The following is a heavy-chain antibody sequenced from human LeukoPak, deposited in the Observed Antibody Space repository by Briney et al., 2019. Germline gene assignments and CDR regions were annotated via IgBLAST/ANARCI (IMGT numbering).Heavy chain of an antibody. CDR1: GGSISSYY. Sequence: SETLSLTCTVSGGSISSYYWSWIRQPPGKGLEWIGYIYTSGSTNYNPSLKSRATISVDTSKNQFSLKLSSVTAADTAVYYCARTYSSSSYYYYYYYMDVWGKGTTVTVSS. CDR2: IYTSGST. V-gene: IGHV4-4*09. D-gene: IGHD6-6*01. CDR3: ARTYSSSSYYYYYYYMDV. J-gene: IGHJ6*03.